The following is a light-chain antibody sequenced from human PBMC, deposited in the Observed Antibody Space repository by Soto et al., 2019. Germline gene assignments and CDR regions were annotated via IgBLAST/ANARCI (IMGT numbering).Light chain of an antibody. CDR1: QSVSSW. Sequence: DIQMTQSPSTLSASVGDRVTITCLASQSVSSWLAWYQQKPGKAPNLLISDASSLKRGVPSRFSGSGSATEFTLTISSLQPDDFATYYCQQYNSHSRTFGQGTKVDIK. CDR3: QQYNSHSRT. CDR2: DAS. J-gene: IGKJ1*01. V-gene: IGKV1-5*01.